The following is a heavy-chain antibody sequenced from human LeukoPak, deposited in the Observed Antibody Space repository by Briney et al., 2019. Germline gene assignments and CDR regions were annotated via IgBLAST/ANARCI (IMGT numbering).Heavy chain of an antibody. V-gene: IGHV3-66*02. CDR2: IYSGGST. Sequence: GALRFSCAASGFTVSSNYMSWVRTAPGKGLNWVSVIYSGGSTYYADSVRGRFTISRDNSKNTLYLQMNSLRAENTAVYYCARDRGFHCSSTSCSTRNAFDIWGQGTMVTVSS. J-gene: IGHJ3*02. CDR3: ARDRGFHCSSTSCSTRNAFDI. D-gene: IGHD2-2*01. CDR1: GFTVSSNY.